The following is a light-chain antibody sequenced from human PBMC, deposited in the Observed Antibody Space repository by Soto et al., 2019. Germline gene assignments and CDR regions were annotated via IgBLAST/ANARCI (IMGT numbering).Light chain of an antibody. CDR1: QSVSSY. CDR3: QQRSYWPPIFT. CDR2: DAS. J-gene: IGKJ3*01. V-gene: IGKV3-11*01. Sequence: EIVLTQSPANLSLSPGERATLSCRASQSVSSYLAWYQQKPGQAPRLLIYDASNRATGIPARFSGSGSGTDFTLTISSLEPEDFAVYYCQQRSYWPPIFTFGPGTKVDIK.